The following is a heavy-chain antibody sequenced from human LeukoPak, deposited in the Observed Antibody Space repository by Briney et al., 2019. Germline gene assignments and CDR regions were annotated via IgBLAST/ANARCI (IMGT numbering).Heavy chain of an antibody. D-gene: IGHD3-22*01. V-gene: IGHV3-23*01. J-gene: IGHJ4*02. Sequence: GGSLRLSCAASGFTFSSYAMSWVRQAPGKGLEWVSAISGSGGSTYYADSVKGRFTISRDNSKNTLYLQMNSLRAEDTAVYYCAKFSRYYYDSSGYLRYWGQGTLVTVSS. CDR3: AKFSRYYYDSSGYLRY. CDR1: GFTFSSYA. CDR2: ISGSGGST.